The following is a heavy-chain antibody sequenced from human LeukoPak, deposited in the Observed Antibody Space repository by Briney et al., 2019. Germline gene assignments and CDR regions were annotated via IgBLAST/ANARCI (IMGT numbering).Heavy chain of an antibody. D-gene: IGHD3-10*01. CDR2: IRYDGSNK. CDR3: AKDLSVLPWFGELSPFDY. Sequence: GGSLRLSCAASGFTFSSYGMHWVRQAPGKGLEWVAFIRYDGSNKYYADSVKGRFTISRDNSKNTLYLQMNSLRAEDTAVYYCAKDLSVLPWFGELSPFDYWGQGTLVTVSS. CDR1: GFTFSSYG. V-gene: IGHV3-30*02. J-gene: IGHJ4*02.